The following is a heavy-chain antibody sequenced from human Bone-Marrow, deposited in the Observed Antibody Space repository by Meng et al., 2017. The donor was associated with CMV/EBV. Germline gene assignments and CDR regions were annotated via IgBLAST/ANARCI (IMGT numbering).Heavy chain of an antibody. CDR3: ARDRPVPTVTTTPYFDY. V-gene: IGHV1-18*01. Sequence: ASVKVSCKASGYTYTSYGVSGVRQAPGQGPEWLGWISGYNGNTYYAQKFQGRVTMTTDTSTTTAYMELRSLRSDDTAVYYCARDRPVPTVTTTPYFDYWAQGTLVTVSS. D-gene: IGHD4-17*01. CDR2: ISGYNGNT. J-gene: IGHJ4*02. CDR1: GYTYTSYG.